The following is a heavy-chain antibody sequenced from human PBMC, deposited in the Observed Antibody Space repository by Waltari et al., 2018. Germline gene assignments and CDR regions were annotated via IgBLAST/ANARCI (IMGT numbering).Heavy chain of an antibody. CDR3: AKSSGGSLFDY. J-gene: IGHJ4*02. CDR1: GFTFSSYG. Sequence: QVQLVESGGGVVQPGGSLRLSCAASGFTFSSYGMHWVRQAPGKGLEWVAFIRYDGSNKYYADSMKGRFTISRDNSKNTLYLQMNSLRAEDTAVYYCAKSSGGSLFDYWGQGTLVTVSS. CDR2: IRYDGSNK. V-gene: IGHV3-30*02. D-gene: IGHD3-16*01.